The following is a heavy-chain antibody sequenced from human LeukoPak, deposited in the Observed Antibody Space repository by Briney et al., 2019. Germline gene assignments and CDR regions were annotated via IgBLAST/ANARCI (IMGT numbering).Heavy chain of an antibody. Sequence: GASVKVSCKASGYTFTSYAMNWVRQAPGQGLEWMGWINTNTGNPTYAQGFTGRFVFSLDTSVSTAYLQISSLKAEDTAVYYCARRIAVAGTGWFDPWGQGTLVTVSS. D-gene: IGHD6-19*01. V-gene: IGHV7-4-1*02. CDR1: GYTFTSYA. CDR3: ARRIAVAGTGWFDP. J-gene: IGHJ5*02. CDR2: INTNTGNP.